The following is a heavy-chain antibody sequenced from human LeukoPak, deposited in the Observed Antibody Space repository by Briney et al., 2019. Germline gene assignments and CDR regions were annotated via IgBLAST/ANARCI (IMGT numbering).Heavy chain of an antibody. Sequence: GGSLRLSCAASGFTFSSYSMNWVRHAPGKGLEWGSSISSSSSYIYYADSVNGRFTISRDNAKNSLYLQMNSLRAEDTAVYYFPRDLIVVPAATAWFDPRGQGTLVTASS. CDR3: PRDLIVVPAATAWFDP. CDR1: GFTFSSYS. J-gene: IGHJ5*02. CDR2: ISSSSSYI. V-gene: IGHV3-21*01. D-gene: IGHD2-2*01.